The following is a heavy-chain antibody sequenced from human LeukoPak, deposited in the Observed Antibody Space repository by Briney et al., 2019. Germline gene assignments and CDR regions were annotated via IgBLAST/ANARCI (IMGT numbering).Heavy chain of an antibody. D-gene: IGHD3-10*01. CDR3: AKAYYGSGSYYYFDY. J-gene: IGHJ4*02. CDR2: ISGSGGST. Sequence: GGSLRLSCAASGFTFSSYAMSWVRQAPGKGLEWVSAISGSGGSTYYADSVKGRFTISGDNSKNTLYLQMNSLRAEDTAVYYCAKAYYGSGSYYYFDYWGQGTLVTVSS. CDR1: GFTFSSYA. V-gene: IGHV3-23*01.